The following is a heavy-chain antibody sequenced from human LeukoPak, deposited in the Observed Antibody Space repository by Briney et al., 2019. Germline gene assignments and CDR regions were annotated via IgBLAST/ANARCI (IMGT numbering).Heavy chain of an antibody. J-gene: IGHJ5*01. CDR2: ISSDGSGT. CDR1: GFTFGNYW. D-gene: IGHD4-23*01. V-gene: IGHV3-74*01. Sequence: GGSLRLSCAASGFTFGNYWMHWVRQAPGKGLVWVSRISSDGSGTTYADSVRGRFTISRDNAKNTLYLQVNSLRAEDAAVYYCARTEGTVAYDSWGQGTLVTVSS. CDR3: ARTEGTVAYDS.